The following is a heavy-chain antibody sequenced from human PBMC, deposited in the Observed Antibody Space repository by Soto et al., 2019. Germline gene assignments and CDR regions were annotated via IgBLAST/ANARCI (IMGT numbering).Heavy chain of an antibody. CDR2: ISSSGSTI. CDR3: ARQPPRLHIAAN. V-gene: IGHV3-11*01. J-gene: IGHJ4*02. CDR1: GFTFSDYY. Sequence: QVQLVESGGGLVKPGGSLRLSCAASGFTFSDYYMSWIRQAPGKGLEWVSYISSSGSTIYYADSVKGRFTISRDNAKNALYLQMNRLRAEDPAVYYCARQPPRLHIAANWGQGTLVTVSS. D-gene: IGHD4-4*01.